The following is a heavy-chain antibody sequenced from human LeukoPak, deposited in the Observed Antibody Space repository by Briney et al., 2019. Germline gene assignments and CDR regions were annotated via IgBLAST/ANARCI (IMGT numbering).Heavy chain of an antibody. CDR3: ARLPYPYDSSGSPPLDY. CDR1: GGSISSSNYY. CDR2: IYYSGST. V-gene: IGHV4-39*01. Sequence: SETLSLTCTVSGGSISSSNYYWGWIRQPPGKGLEWIGSIYYSGSTYYNPSLMSRVTISVDTSKNQFSLKLSSVTAADTAVYYCARLPYPYDSSGSPPLDYWGQGTLVTVSS. J-gene: IGHJ4*02. D-gene: IGHD3-22*01.